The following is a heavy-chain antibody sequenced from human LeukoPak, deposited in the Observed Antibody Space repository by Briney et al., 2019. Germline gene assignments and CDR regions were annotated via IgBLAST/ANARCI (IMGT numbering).Heavy chain of an antibody. Sequence: PGGSLRLSCAASGFTVSSNYMSWVRQAPGKGLEWVSYISSSGSTIYYADSVKGRFTISRDNAKNSLYLQMNSLRAEDTAVYYCVRDWGYDSSGYWQKYFDTWGQGTLVTVSS. J-gene: IGHJ4*02. D-gene: IGHD3-22*01. CDR3: VRDWGYDSSGYWQKYFDT. CDR2: ISSSGSTI. V-gene: IGHV3-11*04. CDR1: GFTVSSNY.